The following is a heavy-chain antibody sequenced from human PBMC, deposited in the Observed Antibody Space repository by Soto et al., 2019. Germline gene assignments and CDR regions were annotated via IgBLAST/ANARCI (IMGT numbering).Heavy chain of an antibody. CDR3: AREVPDVSSWYWFDP. J-gene: IGHJ5*02. Sequence: PSETLSLTCTVSGGSISSGDYYWSWIRQPPGKGLEWIGYIYYSGSTYYNPSLKSRVTISVDTSKNQFSLKLSSVTAAVTAVYYCAREVPDVSSWYWFDPWGQGTLVTVSS. CDR2: IYYSGST. D-gene: IGHD6-13*01. CDR1: GGSISSGDYY. V-gene: IGHV4-30-4*01.